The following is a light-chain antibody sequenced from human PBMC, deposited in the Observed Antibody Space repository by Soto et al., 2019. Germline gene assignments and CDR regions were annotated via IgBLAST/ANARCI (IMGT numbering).Light chain of an antibody. CDR3: ETWDSNTWV. V-gene: IGLV4-60*02. CDR1: SGHSSYI. CDR2: LEGIGSY. Sequence: QSVLTQSSSASASLGSSVKLTCSLSSGHSSYIIAWHQQQPGKAPRCLMKLEGIGSYNKGSGVPDRFSGSSSGADRCLTISNLQFEDEADYYCETWDSNTWVFDGGTKVTVL. J-gene: IGLJ3*02.